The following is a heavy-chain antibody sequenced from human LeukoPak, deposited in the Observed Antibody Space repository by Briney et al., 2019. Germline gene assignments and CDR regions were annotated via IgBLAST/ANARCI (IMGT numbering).Heavy chain of an antibody. D-gene: IGHD6-13*01. Sequence: ASVKVSCKASGYTFTGYCMHWVRQAPGQGLEWMGWINPNSGGTNHAQKFQGWVTMTRDTSISTAYMELSRLRSDDTAVYYCAALLAASGNWFDPWGQGTLVSVSS. V-gene: IGHV1-2*04. CDR2: INPNSGGT. CDR3: AALLAASGNWFDP. J-gene: IGHJ5*02. CDR1: GYTFTGYC.